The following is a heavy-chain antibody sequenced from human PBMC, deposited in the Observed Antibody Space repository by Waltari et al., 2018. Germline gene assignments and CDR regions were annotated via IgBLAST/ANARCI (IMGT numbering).Heavy chain of an antibody. CDR3: ARLGRGDHNCFWDF. Sequence: QVQLQESGPGLVKPSETLSLTCTVSGGSMTDYYWTWIRQPPGKGLEWIGQIYYSERTTYNPTLRSRATISIDTSKNQFSLKLSSVTATDTAVYFCARLGRGDHNCFWDFWGQGSLVSVSS. CDR2: IYYSERT. V-gene: IGHV4-59*08. D-gene: IGHD1-1*01. J-gene: IGHJ4*02. CDR1: GGSMTDYY.